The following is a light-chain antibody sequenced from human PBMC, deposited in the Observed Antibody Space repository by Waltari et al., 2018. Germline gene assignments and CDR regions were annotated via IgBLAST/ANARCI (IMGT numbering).Light chain of an antibody. Sequence: QSALTQPPSVSGAPGQRVTISCTGSSSNMGAGYDVNWYQQLPGTAPKLLIYGNICRTSRVRDRFSASKSGTSASLAIIGLQAEDEGSYYCQSFDTSRGVLFGGGTKLTVL. CDR1: SSNMGAGYD. CDR3: QSFDTSRGVL. J-gene: IGLJ2*01. V-gene: IGLV1-40*01. CDR2: GNI.